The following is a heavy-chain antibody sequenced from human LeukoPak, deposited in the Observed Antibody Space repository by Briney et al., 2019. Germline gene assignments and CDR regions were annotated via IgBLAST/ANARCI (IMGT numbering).Heavy chain of an antibody. CDR1: GGSISSYY. CDR3: ARGKYNWNYGPYYYYMDV. CDR2: IYTSGST. V-gene: IGHV4-4*07. D-gene: IGHD1-7*01. J-gene: IGHJ6*03. Sequence: PSETLSLTCTVSGGSISSYYWSWIRQPAGKGLEWIGCIYTSGSTNYNPSLKSRVTMSVDTSKNQFSLKLSSVTAADTAVYYCARGKYNWNYGPYYYYMDVWGKGTTVTVSS.